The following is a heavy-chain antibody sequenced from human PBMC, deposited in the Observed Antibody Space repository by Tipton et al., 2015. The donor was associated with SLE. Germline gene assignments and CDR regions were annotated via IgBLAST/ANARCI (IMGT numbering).Heavy chain of an antibody. J-gene: IGHJ3*02. CDR3: ASPGEWELPDAFDI. D-gene: IGHD1-26*01. CDR2: INSDGSST. V-gene: IGHV3-74*01. CDR1: GFTFSSYW. Sequence: SLRLSCAASGFTFSSYWMHWVRQAPGKGLVWVSRINSDGSSTSYADSVKGRFTISRDNAKNTLYLQMNSLRAEDTAVYYCASPGEWELPDAFDIWGQGTMVTVSS.